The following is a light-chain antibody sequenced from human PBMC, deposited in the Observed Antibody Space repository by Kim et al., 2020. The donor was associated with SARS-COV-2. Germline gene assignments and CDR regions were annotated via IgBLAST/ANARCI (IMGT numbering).Light chain of an antibody. Sequence: ASTGDRVTITCRASQGISSYVAWYQQKPRKAPNLLIYAASTLQSGVPSRFSGSGSGTDFTLTISCLQSEDFATYYCQQYYSYPRTFGQGTKVDIK. CDR3: QQYYSYPRT. V-gene: IGKV1-8*01. J-gene: IGKJ1*01. CDR2: AAS. CDR1: QGISSY.